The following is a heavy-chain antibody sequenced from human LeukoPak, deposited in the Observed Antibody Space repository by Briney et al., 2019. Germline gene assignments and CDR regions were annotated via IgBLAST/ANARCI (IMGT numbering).Heavy chain of an antibody. CDR3: ARLYSGSLDAFDI. V-gene: IGHV1-8*01. CDR2: MNPNSGNT. J-gene: IGHJ3*02. CDR1: GYTFTSYD. Sequence: ASVKVSCKASGYTFTSYDINWVRQATGQGLEWMGWMNPNSGNTGYVQKFQGRVTMTRNTSISTAYMELSSLRSEDTAVYYCARLYSGSLDAFDIWGQGTMVTVSS. D-gene: IGHD1-26*01.